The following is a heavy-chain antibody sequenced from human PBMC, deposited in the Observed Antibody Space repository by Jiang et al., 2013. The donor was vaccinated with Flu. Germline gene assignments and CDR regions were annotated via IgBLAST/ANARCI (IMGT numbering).Heavy chain of an antibody. D-gene: IGHD3-3*01. J-gene: IGHJ3*02. V-gene: IGHV3-23*01. Sequence: GLVQPGESLRLSCEASGFTFSKYAMTWVRQAPGKGLEWVSSISGSGGGTYLADSVKGRFTISRGNSKNTMYLQLSSLRAEDTAVYYCARGYYDFWSGYYQAKDAFDIWGQGTMVTVSS. CDR1: GFTFSKYA. CDR2: ISGSGGGT. CDR3: ARGYYDFWSGYYQAKDAFDI.